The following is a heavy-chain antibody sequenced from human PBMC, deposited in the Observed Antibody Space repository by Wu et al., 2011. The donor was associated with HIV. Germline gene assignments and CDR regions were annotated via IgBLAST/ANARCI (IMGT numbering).Heavy chain of an antibody. CDR2: IVPRLGAA. CDR1: GGSFNNYA. J-gene: IGHJ6*02. D-gene: IGHD3-10*01. CDR3: ARESRDLRYGMDV. V-gene: IGHV1-69*11. Sequence: QVQLVQSGAELKKPGSSVRVSCKTSGGSFNNYALIWLRQAPGQGLECVGSIVPRLGAADYTQRFQGRVIITADESTRTTYMEVRNLRSDDTAVYYCARESRDLRYGMDVWGQGTTVIVSS.